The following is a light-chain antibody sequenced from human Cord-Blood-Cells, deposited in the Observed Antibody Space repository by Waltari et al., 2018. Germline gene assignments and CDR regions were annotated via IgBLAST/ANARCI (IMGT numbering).Light chain of an antibody. CDR1: QSVSSSY. CDR2: GAS. CDR3: QQYGSSPRT. V-gene: IGKV3-20*01. Sequence: ELVLTQSPGTLSSSPGERATLSCRASQSVSSSYFAWYQQKPGQAPRLLIYGASSRATGIPDRFSGSGSGTDFTLTISRLEPEDFAVYYCQQYGSSPRTFGQGTKVEIK. J-gene: IGKJ1*01.